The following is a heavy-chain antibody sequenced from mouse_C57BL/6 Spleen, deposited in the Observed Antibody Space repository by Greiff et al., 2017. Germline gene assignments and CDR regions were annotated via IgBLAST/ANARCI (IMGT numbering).Heavy chain of an antibody. CDR2: IYPGDGDT. Sequence: VQLQQSGAELVKPGASVKISCKASGYAFSSYWMNWVKQRPGKGLEWIGQIYPGDGDTNYNGKFKGKATLTADKSSSTAYVQLSSLTSEDSAVYFCARSEDGYSWFAYWGQGTLVTVSA. CDR1: GYAFSSYW. D-gene: IGHD2-3*01. J-gene: IGHJ3*01. V-gene: IGHV1-80*01. CDR3: ARSEDGYSWFAY.